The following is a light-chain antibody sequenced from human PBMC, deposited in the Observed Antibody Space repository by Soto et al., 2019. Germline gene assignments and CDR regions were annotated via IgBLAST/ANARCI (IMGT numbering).Light chain of an antibody. CDR3: QQYNNWPWT. Sequence: EIVMTQSPATLSVSPGERATLSCRASQSVSNNLAWYQQKPGQAPRLLIYYASTRATGIPARFSGSGSGTEFTLTISSLLSEDFAVYYCQQYNNWPWTFGQGNKVEIK. CDR1: QSVSNN. J-gene: IGKJ1*01. CDR2: YAS. V-gene: IGKV3D-15*01.